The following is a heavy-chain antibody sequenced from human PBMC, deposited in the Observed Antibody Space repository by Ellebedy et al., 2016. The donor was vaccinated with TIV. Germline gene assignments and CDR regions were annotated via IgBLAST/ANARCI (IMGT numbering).Heavy chain of an antibody. CDR2: MYYSGGS. V-gene: IGHV4-39*07. CDR3: ARDYERRDAFDI. J-gene: IGHJ3*02. D-gene: IGHD3-22*01. CDR1: RGSISSATNY. Sequence: SETLSLTCTVSRGSISSATNYWGWMRQPPGKGLEWIGSMYYSGGSYRNPSLRSRVTMSIDTSKNQFSLKLTSVTAADTAVYYCARDYERRDAFDIWGHGTMATVS.